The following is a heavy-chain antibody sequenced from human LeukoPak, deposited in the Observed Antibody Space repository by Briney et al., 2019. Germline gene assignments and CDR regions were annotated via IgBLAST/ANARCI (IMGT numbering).Heavy chain of an antibody. D-gene: IGHD4-17*01. Sequence: GGSLRLSCAASGFTFSSYSMNWVRQAPGKGLEWVSYISSSSSTIYYADSVKGRFTISRDNAKNSLYLQMNGLRAEDTAVYYCSKKGQNGDYGKPDWGQGTLVTVSS. J-gene: IGHJ4*02. CDR1: GFTFSSYS. V-gene: IGHV3-48*04. CDR2: ISSSSSTI. CDR3: SKKGQNGDYGKPD.